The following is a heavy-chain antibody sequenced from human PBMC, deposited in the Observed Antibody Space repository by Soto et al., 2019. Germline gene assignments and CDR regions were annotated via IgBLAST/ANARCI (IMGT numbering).Heavy chain of an antibody. CDR1: GDSISSYY. D-gene: IGHD3-16*02. Sequence: QVQLQESGPGLVKPSETLSLTCTVSGDSISSYYWSWIRQPPGKGLELIGYVYDSGSTNYNPSLRRRVDISVDTSKSQVSLKLTAVPAADTAVFYCARASDYVWGSDRPLYDYWGQGILVTVSS. V-gene: IGHV4-59*01. J-gene: IGHJ4*02. CDR3: ARASDYVWGSDRPLYDY. CDR2: VYDSGST.